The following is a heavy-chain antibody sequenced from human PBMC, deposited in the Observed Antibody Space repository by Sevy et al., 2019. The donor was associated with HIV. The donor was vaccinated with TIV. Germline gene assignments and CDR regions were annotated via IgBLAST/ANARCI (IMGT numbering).Heavy chain of an antibody. J-gene: IGHJ4*02. D-gene: IGHD3-10*01. V-gene: IGHV3-23*01. Sequence: GGSLRLSCVTSGFTFSTYAMSWVRQTPGKGLEWFSAIGGRADYIYYADSVKGRFTISRDNSKKTLYLQMNGLRAEDSAVYYCVKEVREHSYSDYWGQGTLVTVSS. CDR2: IGGRADYI. CDR3: VKEVREHSYSDY. CDR1: GFTFSTYA.